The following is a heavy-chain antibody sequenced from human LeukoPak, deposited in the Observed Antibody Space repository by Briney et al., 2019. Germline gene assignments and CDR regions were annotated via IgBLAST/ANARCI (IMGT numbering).Heavy chain of an antibody. CDR1: GFTVISNY. V-gene: IGHV3-66*01. J-gene: IGHJ4*02. CDR2: IYSDDST. D-gene: IGHD4-11*01. CDR3: ARGLPPVMKYYFDY. Sequence: AGGSLRLSCAASGFTVISNYMNWVRQAPGKGLEWVSVIYSDDSTYYADSVKGRFTISRDDSKNTLYLQMNSLRAEDTAMYYCARGLPPVMKYYFDYWGQGTLVTVSS.